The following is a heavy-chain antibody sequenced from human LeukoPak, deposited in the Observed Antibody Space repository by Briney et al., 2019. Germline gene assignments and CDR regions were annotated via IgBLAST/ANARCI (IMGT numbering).Heavy chain of an antibody. V-gene: IGHV3-30*02. Sequence: PEGSLRLSCAASGLTFSSYGMHWVRQAPGKGLEWVPFIRYDGSNKYYADSEKGRFTISRDNSKNTLYMQMNSLRAEDTAVCYCAKDPFLIGGYCSSGSCHRWVDEWGQGTLVTVSS. CDR3: AKDPFLIGGYCSSGSCHRWVDE. CDR1: GLTFSSYG. J-gene: IGHJ4*02. D-gene: IGHD2-15*01. CDR2: IRYDGSNK.